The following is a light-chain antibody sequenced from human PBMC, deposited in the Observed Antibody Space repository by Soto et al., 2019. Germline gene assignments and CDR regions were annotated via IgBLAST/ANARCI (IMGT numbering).Light chain of an antibody. V-gene: IGKV1-39*01. Sequence: DIQMTQSPSSLSASVGDRVTITSRASQSIASYLNWYQQKPGKAPKLLIYAASSLQSGVPSRFSGSGSGTDFTLPISGLQPEDFATYYCQQTYSAPPFFGQGTKLEIK. CDR3: QQTYSAPPF. CDR1: QSIASY. J-gene: IGKJ2*01. CDR2: AAS.